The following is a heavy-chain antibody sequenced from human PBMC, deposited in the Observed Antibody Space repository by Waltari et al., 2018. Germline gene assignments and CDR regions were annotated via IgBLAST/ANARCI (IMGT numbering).Heavy chain of an antibody. CDR1: GGSFSGYY. CDR2: INHSGST. V-gene: IGHV4-34*01. D-gene: IGHD2-15*01. J-gene: IGHJ4*02. CDR3: ARGLGGGMAAAPGDY. Sequence: QVQLQQWGAGRLTPSETLSLTCAVYGGSFSGYYWSWISQPPGKGLEWIGEINHSGSTNYNPSLKSRVTISVDTSKNQFSLKLSSVTAADTAVYYCARGLGGGMAAAPGDYWGQGTLVTVSS.